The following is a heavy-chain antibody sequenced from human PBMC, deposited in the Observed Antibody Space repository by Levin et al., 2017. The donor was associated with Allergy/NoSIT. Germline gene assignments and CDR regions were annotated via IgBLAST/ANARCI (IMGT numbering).Heavy chain of an antibody. CDR2: LSSTSYSS. CDR1: GFTFGDFA. J-gene: IGHJ6*02. Sequence: GESLKISCTASGFTFGDFAMSWVRQAPGKGLEWVSGLSSTSYSSYYAESVKGRFTISRDNSRNTLSLQMNSLRVEDSATYFCARGQSSSYQYFYGMDVWGQGTTVSV. CDR3: ARGQSSSYQYFYGMDV. D-gene: IGHD2-2*01. V-gene: IGHV3-23*01.